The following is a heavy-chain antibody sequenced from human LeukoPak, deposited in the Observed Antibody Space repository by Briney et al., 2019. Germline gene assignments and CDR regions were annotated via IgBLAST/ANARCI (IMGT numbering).Heavy chain of an antibody. V-gene: IGHV6-1*01. Sequence: SQTLSLTCAISGDSVSSNSAAWNWVRQSPERGLEWLGRTFYRSKWYNEYAVSVKGRITINPDTSKNQFSLQVNSVTPGDTAVYYCARGVERIDYWGQGTLVTVSS. CDR1: GDSVSSNSAA. CDR2: TFYRSKWYN. D-gene: IGHD1-1*01. J-gene: IGHJ4*02. CDR3: ARGVERIDY.